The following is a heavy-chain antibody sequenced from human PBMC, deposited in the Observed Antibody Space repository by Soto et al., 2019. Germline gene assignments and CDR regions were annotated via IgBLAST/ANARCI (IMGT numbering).Heavy chain of an antibody. CDR2: IYHSGST. D-gene: IGHD3-10*01. Sequence: QVQLQESGPGLVKPSGTLSLTCAVTGGSIRSSNWWSWVRQPPGKGLEWIGEIYHSGSTNYNPSLKSRVTISVEKSKNQFPLTLNSVPAGDRAVYYCARLFRGADGGQGTLVTVSS. CDR1: GGSIRSSNW. J-gene: IGHJ4*02. CDR3: ARLFRGAD. V-gene: IGHV4-4*02.